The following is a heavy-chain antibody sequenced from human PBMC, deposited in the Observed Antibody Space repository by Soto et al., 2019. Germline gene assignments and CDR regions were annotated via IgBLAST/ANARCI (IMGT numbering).Heavy chain of an antibody. Sequence: QVQMVESGGGVVQPGRSLRLSCAASGFTFSSYGMHWVRQAPGKGLEWVAVIWYDGSNKYYADSVKGRFTISRDNSKNTLYLQMNSLIAEDTAVYYGARDTVAGPDTAMGYYVDYWGQGTLVPVAS. D-gene: IGHD5-18*01. CDR1: GFTFSSYG. V-gene: IGHV3-33*01. CDR3: ARDTVAGPDTAMGYYVDY. CDR2: IWYDGSNK. J-gene: IGHJ4*02.